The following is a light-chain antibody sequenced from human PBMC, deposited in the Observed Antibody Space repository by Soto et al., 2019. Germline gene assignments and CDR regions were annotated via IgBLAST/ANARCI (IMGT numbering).Light chain of an antibody. J-gene: IGKJ2*01. CDR1: QDISTY. Sequence: DIQMTQSPSSLSASVGDRVTISCQASQDISTYLNWYQQHPGKAPRLLIYDASSLDAGVPSRFSGSGSGTDFTFTIDSLQPEDIATYFCQQFDTLPPAFGQGTKLEIK. CDR2: DAS. V-gene: IGKV1-33*01. CDR3: QQFDTLPPA.